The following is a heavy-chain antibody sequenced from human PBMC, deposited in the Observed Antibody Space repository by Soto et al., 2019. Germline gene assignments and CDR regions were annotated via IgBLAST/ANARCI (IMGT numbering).Heavy chain of an antibody. CDR3: ARYWGRYCSGGSCPWDY. CDR2: INHSGST. Sequence: PSETLSLTCAVYGGSFSGYYWSWIRQPPGKGLEWIGEINHSGSTNYNPSLKSRVTISVDTSKNQFSLKLSSVTAADTAVYYCARYWGRYCSGGSCPWDYWGQGTLVTVSS. CDR1: GGSFSGYY. V-gene: IGHV4-34*01. J-gene: IGHJ4*02. D-gene: IGHD2-15*01.